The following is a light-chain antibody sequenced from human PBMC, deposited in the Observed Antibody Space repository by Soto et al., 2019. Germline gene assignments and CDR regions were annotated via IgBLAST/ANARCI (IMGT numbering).Light chain of an antibody. CDR1: QYSSTW. V-gene: IGKV1D-12*01. CDR2: AAS. CDR3: QQADSFPLS. J-gene: IGKJ4*01. Sequence: DIQMTQSPSSVSASVGDRIIITCRASQYSSTWLAWYQQKPGEAPKLLIFAASRLHGGVPSRFSGSGSGTDFTLTINNLQPEDFATYYCQQADSFPLSFGGGTKVEVK.